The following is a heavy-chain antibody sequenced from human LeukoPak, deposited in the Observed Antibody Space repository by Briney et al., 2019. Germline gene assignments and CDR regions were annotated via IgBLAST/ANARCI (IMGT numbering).Heavy chain of an antibody. CDR3: ARSSGWWSLDY. D-gene: IGHD6-19*01. CDR1: GITFRNYA. Sequence: GGSLRLSCVASGITFRNYAVTWVRQAPGRGLEWVSAFDTGFGTYYPDSLKGRFTISRDNSKNTLFLQMNSLRAEDTAVYYCARSSGWWSLDYWGQGTLVTVSS. J-gene: IGHJ4*02. V-gene: IGHV3-23*01. CDR2: FDTGFGT.